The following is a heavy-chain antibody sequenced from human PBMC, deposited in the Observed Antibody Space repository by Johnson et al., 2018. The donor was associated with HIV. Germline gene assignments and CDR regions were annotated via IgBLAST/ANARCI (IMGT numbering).Heavy chain of an antibody. D-gene: IGHD3-22*01. J-gene: IGHJ3*02. Sequence: QVQLVEPGGGVVQPGRSLRLSCAASGFTFSSYAMHWVRQAPGKGLEWVAVISYDGSNKYYADSVMGRFTFSRDNAKNSLYLQMNSLRAEDTAVYYCAREARRYHYDSSNDAFDIWGQGTMVTVSS. V-gene: IGHV3-30*04. CDR2: ISYDGSNK. CDR1: GFTFSSYA. CDR3: AREARRYHYDSSNDAFDI.